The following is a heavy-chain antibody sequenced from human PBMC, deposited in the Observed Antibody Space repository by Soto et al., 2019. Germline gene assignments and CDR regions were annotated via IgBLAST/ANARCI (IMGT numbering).Heavy chain of an antibody. V-gene: IGHV4-4*02. J-gene: IGHJ6*02. CDR1: GGSISSSNW. D-gene: IGHD1-20*01. Sequence: SETLSLTCAVSGGSISSSNWWSWVRQPPGKGLEWIGEIYHSGSTNYHPSLKSRVTISVDKSKNQFSLKLSSVTAADTAVYYCARDKYEGDNFVGMDVWCQGTTVTVSS. CDR2: IYHSGST. CDR3: ARDKYEGDNFVGMDV.